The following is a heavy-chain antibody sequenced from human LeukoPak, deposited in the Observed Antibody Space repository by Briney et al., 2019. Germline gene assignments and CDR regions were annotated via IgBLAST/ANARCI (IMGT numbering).Heavy chain of an antibody. CDR1: GFTLGDYA. Sequence: GGSLRLSCVASGFTLGDYAMHWVRQAPGKSLEWVSGISWNSGSIGYVDSVKGRFTISRDNAKNSLYLQMNSLRPEDTAFYYCAKDQTRGDFSIWPPNFDYWGQGTLVTVSS. V-gene: IGHV3-9*01. CDR3: AKDQTRGDFSIWPPNFDY. J-gene: IGHJ4*02. D-gene: IGHD2-21*02. CDR2: ISWNSGSI.